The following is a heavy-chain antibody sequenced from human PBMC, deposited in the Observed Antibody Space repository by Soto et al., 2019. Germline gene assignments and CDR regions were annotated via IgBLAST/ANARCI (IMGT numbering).Heavy chain of an antibody. CDR1: GFTFSGHY. CDR3: STTVITAPLFEY. V-gene: IGHV3-72*01. D-gene: IGHD2-21*02. CDR2: IRNKPNGHTT. Sequence: GGSLRLSCEGSGFTFSGHYMDWVRQAPGKGLEWLGRIRNKPNGHTTAYAASVKGRFTISRDDSKNLVYLQMNSLKSEDTALYYCSTTVITAPLFEYWGQGTLVTVSS. J-gene: IGHJ4*02.